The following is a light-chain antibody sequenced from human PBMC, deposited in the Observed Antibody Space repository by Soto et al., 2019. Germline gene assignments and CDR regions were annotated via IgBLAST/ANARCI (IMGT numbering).Light chain of an antibody. Sequence: DIQMTQSPSSLSASVGDRVTITCRASQSISSNLNWYQQKPGKAPKLLIYAASSLQSGVPSRFSGSGSGTDFTLTISSLQPEDFATYYCQQSYSTPQTFGQGTKVDTK. V-gene: IGKV1-39*01. J-gene: IGKJ1*01. CDR2: AAS. CDR3: QQSYSTPQT. CDR1: QSISSN.